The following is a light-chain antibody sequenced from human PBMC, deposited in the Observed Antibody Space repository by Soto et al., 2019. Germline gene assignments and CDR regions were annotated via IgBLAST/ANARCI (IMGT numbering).Light chain of an antibody. Sequence: ENVLTQSPGTLSLSPGERATLSCRASQGVGNSLAWYQQKPGQAPRLLISDASSRATGMPDRFSGSGSGTDFTLTISILDPQDFAVYYCQQYGPSAITFGHGTRLEIK. CDR1: QGVGNS. J-gene: IGKJ5*01. CDR3: QQYGPSAIT. CDR2: DAS. V-gene: IGKV3-20*01.